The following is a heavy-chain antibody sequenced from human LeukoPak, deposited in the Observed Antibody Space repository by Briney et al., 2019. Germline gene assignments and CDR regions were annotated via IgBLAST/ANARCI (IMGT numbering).Heavy chain of an antibody. D-gene: IGHD2-15*01. J-gene: IGHJ4*02. CDR2: MSPNSGNT. V-gene: IGHV1-8*01. CDR1: GYTFTSYD. CDR3: ARGASLRAVVVGATSSPPMPYDF. Sequence: GASVKVSCKASGYTFTSYDINWVRQATGQGLEWMGWMSPNSGNTGYAQKFQGRVTMTRNTSISTAYMEVSSLGSEDTAVYYCARGASLRAVVVGATSSPPMPYDFWGQGTLVTVSS.